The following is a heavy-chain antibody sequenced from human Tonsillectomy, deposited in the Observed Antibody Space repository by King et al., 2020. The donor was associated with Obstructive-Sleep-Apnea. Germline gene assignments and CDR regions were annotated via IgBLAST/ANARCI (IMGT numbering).Heavy chain of an antibody. CDR3: ASRPNSGWLY. J-gene: IGHJ4*02. CDR2: INPNSCDT. Sequence: VQLVESGAEVKKPVASVKVSCKASGYTFTGHYMHWVRQAPGQGLEWMGWINPNSCDTNDEQNFQGRVTMTGDTSISTAYMELSRLRSDDTAVYYCASRPNSGWLYWGQGTLVTVSS. D-gene: IGHD6-19*01. CDR1: GYTFTGHY. V-gene: IGHV1-2*02.